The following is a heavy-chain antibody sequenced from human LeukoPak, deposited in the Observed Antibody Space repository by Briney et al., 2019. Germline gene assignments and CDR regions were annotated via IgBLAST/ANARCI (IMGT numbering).Heavy chain of an antibody. CDR1: GGSTSSYY. CDR3: ATDISWFDP. CDR2: ISASGST. J-gene: IGHJ5*02. V-gene: IGHV4-4*07. Sequence: PSETLSLTCTVSGGSTSSYYWSWIRQPAGKGLEWIGRISASGSTNYAPSLRSRTTMSVDTSTKQFSLKLTSVTAADTAVYYCATDISWFDPWGRGTLVTVSS.